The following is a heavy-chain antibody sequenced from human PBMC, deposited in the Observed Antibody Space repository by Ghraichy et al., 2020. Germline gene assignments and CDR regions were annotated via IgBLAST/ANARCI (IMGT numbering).Heavy chain of an antibody. Sequence: SAPTLLKPTQTLTLTCTFSGFSLNTNGLGVGWIRQAPGKALEWLAIIYWDDDKRYSPSLKSRLTITKDTSKNQVVLTMTSLDPVDTATYYCAHSPWGGGVILMWNYWGQGTLVTVSS. CDR1: GFSLNTNGLG. CDR2: IYWDDDK. CDR3: AHSPWGGGVILMWNY. V-gene: IGHV2-5*02. J-gene: IGHJ4*02. D-gene: IGHD3-3*01.